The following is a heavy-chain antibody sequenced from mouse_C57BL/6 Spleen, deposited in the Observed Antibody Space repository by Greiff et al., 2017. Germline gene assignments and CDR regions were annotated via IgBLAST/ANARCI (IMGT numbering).Heavy chain of an antibody. D-gene: IGHD1-1*01. CDR2: INYDGSST. CDR3: ARNYGGSHYWYCDV. Sequence: EVQRVESEGGLVQPGSSMKLSCTASGFTFSDYYMAWVRQVPEKGLEWVANINYDGSSTYYLDSLKSRFIISRDNAKNILYLQMSSLKAENTATYYCARNYGGSHYWYCDVWGTGTTVTVSS. CDR1: GFTFSDYY. J-gene: IGHJ1*03. V-gene: IGHV5-16*01.